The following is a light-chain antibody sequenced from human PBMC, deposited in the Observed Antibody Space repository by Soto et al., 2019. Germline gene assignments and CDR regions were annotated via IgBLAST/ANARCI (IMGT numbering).Light chain of an antibody. CDR3: SSYTSRPSLFV. J-gene: IGLJ1*01. Sequence: QSALTQPASVSGSPGQSVTISCTGTSSDVGGYNYVSWYQQHPGKAPKLVIFEVSIRPSGVSIRFSGSKSGNTASLTTSGLQTEDEADYYCSSYTSRPSLFVFGSGTKATVL. CDR2: EVS. V-gene: IGLV2-14*01. CDR1: SSDVGGYNY.